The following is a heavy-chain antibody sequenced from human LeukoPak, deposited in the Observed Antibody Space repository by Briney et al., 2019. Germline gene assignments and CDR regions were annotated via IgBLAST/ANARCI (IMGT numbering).Heavy chain of an antibody. J-gene: IGHJ4*02. CDR3: ARITMVRGVTFDY. CDR2: IYYSGST. Sequence: SETLSLTCTVSGYSISSGYYWGWIRQPPGKGLEWIGYIYYSGSTNYNPSLKSRVTISVDTSKNQFSLKLSSVTAADTAVYYCARITMVRGVTFDYWGQGTLVTVSS. D-gene: IGHD3-10*01. CDR1: GYSISSGYY. V-gene: IGHV4-61*01.